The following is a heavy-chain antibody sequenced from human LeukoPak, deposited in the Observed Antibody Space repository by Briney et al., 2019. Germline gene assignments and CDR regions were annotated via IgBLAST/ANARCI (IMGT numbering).Heavy chain of an antibody. CDR2: ISSSSSYI. D-gene: IGHD3-10*01. J-gene: IGHJ4*02. Sequence: GALRLSCEASGFTFSSYNMNWVRQAPGKRLEWVSSISSSSSYIFYADSVKGRFTIPRDNAKNSLYLQMNSLRAEDTAVYYCARDLYEEQRVLKFMVRGACFDYWGQGTLVTVSS. V-gene: IGHV3-21*01. CDR3: ARDLYEEQRVLKFMVRGACFDY. CDR1: GFTFSSYN.